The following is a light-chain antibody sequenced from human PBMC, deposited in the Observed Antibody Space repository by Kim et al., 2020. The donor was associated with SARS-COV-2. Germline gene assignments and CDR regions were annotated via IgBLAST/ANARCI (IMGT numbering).Light chain of an antibody. CDR2: DAS. CDR1: QDISNY. Sequence: IQMTQSPSSLSASVGDRVTITCQASQDISNYLNWYQQKPGKAPKLLIYDASNLETGVPSRFSGSGSGTDFTFTISSLQPEDIATYYCQQYDNLPYTFGQGTKPGDQ. J-gene: IGKJ2*01. V-gene: IGKV1-33*01. CDR3: QQYDNLPYT.